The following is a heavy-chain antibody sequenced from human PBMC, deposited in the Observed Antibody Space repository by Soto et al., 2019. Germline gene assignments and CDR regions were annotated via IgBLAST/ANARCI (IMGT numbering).Heavy chain of an antibody. J-gene: IGHJ6*03. V-gene: IGHV4-59*01. CDR2: IYYSGST. Sequence: PSETLSLTCTVSGGFISSYYWSWFRQPPGKGLEWIGNIYYSGSTNYNHSLKRRVTISVDTSKNQFSLKLSSVTAADTAVYYCASGSGSYYNGDYYYMDVWGKGTTVTVS. D-gene: IGHD3-10*01. CDR1: GGFISSYY. CDR3: ASGSGSYYNGDYYYMDV.